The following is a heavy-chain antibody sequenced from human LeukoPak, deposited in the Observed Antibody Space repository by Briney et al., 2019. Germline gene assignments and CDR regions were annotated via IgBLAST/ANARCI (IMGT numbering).Heavy chain of an antibody. V-gene: IGHV3-23*01. D-gene: IGHD6-13*01. Sequence: GGSLILSCAASGFTFSSYWMSWVRQAPGKGLEWVSALSTSGGTTYYADSVKGRFTISRDNSKDTLYLQMSSLRAEDTAVYFCAKDREPYSSSWYYFDYWGQGTLVTVSS. CDR2: LSTSGGTT. CDR1: GFTFSSYW. CDR3: AKDREPYSSSWYYFDY. J-gene: IGHJ4*02.